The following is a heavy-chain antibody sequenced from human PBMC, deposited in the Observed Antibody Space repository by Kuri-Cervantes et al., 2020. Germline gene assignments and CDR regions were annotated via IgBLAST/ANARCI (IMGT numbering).Heavy chain of an antibody. J-gene: IGHJ6*04. CDR3: TTHTRDTPDF. V-gene: IGHV3-23*01. CDR2: ISGSGGST. D-gene: IGHD3-3*01. CDR1: GFTFSSYA. Sequence: GESLKISCAASGFTFSSYATSWVRQAPGKGLEWVSAISGSGGSTYYADSVKGRFTISRDNSKNTLYLQMNNLRVEDTAIYYCTTHTRDTPDFWGKGTTVTVSS.